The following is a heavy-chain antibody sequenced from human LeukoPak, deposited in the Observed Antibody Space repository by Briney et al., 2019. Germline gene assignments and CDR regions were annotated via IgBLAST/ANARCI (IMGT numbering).Heavy chain of an antibody. V-gene: IGHV4-4*07. D-gene: IGHD3-10*01. Sequence: SGTLSLTCTVAGGSISSYYWSWIRRPAGKGLEWIGRIYTSGSTNYNPSLKSRVTMSVGTSKNQFSLKLSSVTAANTAVYYCARDRITMVRGGSETNWFDPWGQGTLVTVSS. J-gene: IGHJ5*02. CDR2: IYTSGST. CDR1: GGSISSYY. CDR3: ARDRITMVRGGSETNWFDP.